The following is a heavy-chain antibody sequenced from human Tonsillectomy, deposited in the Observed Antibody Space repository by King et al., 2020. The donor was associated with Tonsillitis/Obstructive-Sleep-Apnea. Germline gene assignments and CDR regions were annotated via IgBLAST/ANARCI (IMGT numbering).Heavy chain of an antibody. CDR3: ARDMVLEAGGDAFDI. V-gene: IGHV4-59*01. Sequence: QLQESGPGLVKPSETLSLTCTVSGGSISRYYWSLIRQPPGKGLEWIGYIYDSGSTNYNPSLKSRVTISVDTSKNQLSLKLTSVTAADTAVYYCARDMVLEAGGDAFDIWGQGTMVTVSS. CDR1: GGSISRYY. CDR2: IYDSGST. J-gene: IGHJ3*02. D-gene: IGHD2-8*01.